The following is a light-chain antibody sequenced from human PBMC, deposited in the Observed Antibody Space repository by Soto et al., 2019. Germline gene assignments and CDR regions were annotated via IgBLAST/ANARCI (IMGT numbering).Light chain of an antibody. Sequence: VLIKQSPATXSSTEVERATLSCRASQSVSTYSAWYQQKTAKXPXXXIYDASNRATGITTSFSGSGYATDFPLTSRRLENEDCAVYSCQQGSTSITVGEGTRLAI. CDR1: QSVSTY. V-gene: IGKV3-11*01. CDR2: DAS. CDR3: QQGSTSIT. J-gene: IGKJ5*01.